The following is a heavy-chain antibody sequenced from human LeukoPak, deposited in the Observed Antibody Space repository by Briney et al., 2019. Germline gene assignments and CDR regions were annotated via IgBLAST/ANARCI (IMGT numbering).Heavy chain of an antibody. CDR1: GFTLSSFT. V-gene: IGHV3-30-3*01. CDR3: AKAQFYYGSGSFADY. Sequence: PGGSLRLSCAASGFTLSSFTMHWVRHNPGKGLEWVAVISYDESQKWYADSVKGRFTISRDISKNTLYLEMDSLRGEDTAVYYCAKAQFYYGSGSFADYWGQGTLVTVSS. CDR2: ISYDESQK. D-gene: IGHD3-10*01. J-gene: IGHJ4*02.